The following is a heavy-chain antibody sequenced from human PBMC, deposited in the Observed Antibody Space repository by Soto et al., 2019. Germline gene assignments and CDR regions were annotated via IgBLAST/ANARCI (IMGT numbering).Heavy chain of an antibody. Sequence: EVQLVESGGGLVQPGGSLRLSCAASGFTFSTYSMNWVRRAPGKGLEWVSYISNTGGTRYYADSVKGRITISRDNAKNSLYLQLTSLRQEDTAVYYCARDSSAAARRGGMDVWGQGITVTVSS. CDR3: ARDSSAAARRGGMDV. CDR1: GFTFSTYS. V-gene: IGHV3-48*02. J-gene: IGHJ6*02. CDR2: ISNTGGTR. D-gene: IGHD6-6*01.